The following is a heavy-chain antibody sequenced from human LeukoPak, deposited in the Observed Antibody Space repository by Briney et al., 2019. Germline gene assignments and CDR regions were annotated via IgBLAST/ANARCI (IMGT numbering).Heavy chain of an antibody. V-gene: IGHV1-8*03. D-gene: IGHD4-23*01. J-gene: IGHJ5*02. Sequence: ASVKVSCKASGYTFTSYDINWVRQATGQGLEWMGWMNPNSGNTGYAQKFQGRVTITRNTSISTAYMELSSLRAEDTAVYYCATGSRDYGGNSGWFDPWGQGTLVTVSS. CDR2: MNPNSGNT. CDR3: ATGSRDYGGNSGWFDP. CDR1: GYTFTSYD.